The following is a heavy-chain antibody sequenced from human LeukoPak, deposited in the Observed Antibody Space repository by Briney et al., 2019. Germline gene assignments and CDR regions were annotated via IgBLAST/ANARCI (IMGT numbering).Heavy chain of an antibody. CDR2: INPNSGGT. J-gene: IGHJ4*02. Sequence: GASVKVSCKASGYTFTGYYMHWVRQAPGQGLEWMGWINPNSGGTNYAQKFQGRVTMTRDTSISTAYMELSRLRSDDTAVYYCAREVAGYSGGSCYRDYFDYWGQGTLVTVSS. CDR1: GYTFTGYY. CDR3: AREVAGYSGGSCYRDYFDY. D-gene: IGHD2-15*01. V-gene: IGHV1-2*02.